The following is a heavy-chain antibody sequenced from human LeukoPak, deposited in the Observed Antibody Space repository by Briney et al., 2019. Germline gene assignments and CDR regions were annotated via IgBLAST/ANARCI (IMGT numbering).Heavy chain of an antibody. V-gene: IGHV1-2*02. D-gene: IGHD2-2*01. Sequence: GASVKVSCKASGYTFTGYYMHWVRQAPGQGLEWMGWINPNRGGTNYAQKFQGRVTMTRDTSISTAYMELSRLRSDDTAVYYCAKGYLPAAYDYWGQGTLVTVSS. CDR3: AKGYLPAAYDY. CDR1: GYTFTGYY. J-gene: IGHJ4*02. CDR2: INPNRGGT.